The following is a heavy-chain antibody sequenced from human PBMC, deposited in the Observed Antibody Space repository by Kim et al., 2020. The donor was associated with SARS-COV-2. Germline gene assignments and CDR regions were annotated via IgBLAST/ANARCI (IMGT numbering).Heavy chain of an antibody. Sequence: SVKVSCKASGGTFSTYAVNWVRQAPGQGLEWLGRIIPVLNKGNNAQKFQGRVTITADRTTSTAYMELSSLRFDDTAVYYCARGDTAIGVVDFFDIWGQGTVVTVS. V-gene: IGHV1-69*04. CDR1: GGTFSTYA. CDR3: ARGDTAIGVVDFFDI. J-gene: IGHJ3*02. CDR2: IIPVLNKG. D-gene: IGHD5-18*01.